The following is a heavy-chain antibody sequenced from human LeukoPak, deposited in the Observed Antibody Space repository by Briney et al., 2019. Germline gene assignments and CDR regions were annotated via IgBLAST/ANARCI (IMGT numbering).Heavy chain of an antibody. V-gene: IGHV4-34*01. D-gene: IGHD3-9*01. CDR1: GGSFSGYY. J-gene: IGHJ3*02. CDR2: INRSGST. CDR3: ARGRELRYFAWLFPKNDAFDI. Sequence: SETLSLTYAVYGGSFSGYYWSWISQPPGNGLEWIGGINRSGSTNYNPSLKSRVTISVDTSKNQFSLKLSSVTAADSAVYYCARGRELRYFAWLFPKNDAFDIWGQGTMVTVSS.